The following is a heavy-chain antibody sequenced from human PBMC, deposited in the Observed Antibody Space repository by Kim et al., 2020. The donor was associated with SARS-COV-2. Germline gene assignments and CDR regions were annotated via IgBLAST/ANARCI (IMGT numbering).Heavy chain of an antibody. J-gene: IGHJ4*01. CDR2: MFINGNT. Sequence: SETLSLTCSVSGGSISGHYWTWIRQPAGKGLEWIGRMFINGNTDYNPSLKSRGIISLYWSRNQFSLKLSSVTAADTALYYCSRGLALNGGYDWGLDYWG. V-gene: IGHV4-4*07. D-gene: IGHD5-12*01. CDR1: GGSISGHY. CDR3: SRGLALNGGYDWGLDY.